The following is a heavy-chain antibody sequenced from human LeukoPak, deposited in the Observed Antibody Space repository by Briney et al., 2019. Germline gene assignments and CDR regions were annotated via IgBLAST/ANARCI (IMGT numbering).Heavy chain of an antibody. V-gene: IGHV4-59*08. Sequence: SSETLSLTCTASGGSIGTYYWSWLRQSPGKGLEWVGYIYVTGSTRYNPYLQSRVTISVDTSRNQFFLKMSSVTAADTAVYYCARHIGGGIEDMDVWGKGTKVTVSS. CDR3: ARHIGGGIEDMDV. J-gene: IGHJ6*03. CDR1: GGSIGTYY. CDR2: IYVTGST. D-gene: IGHD3-16*02.